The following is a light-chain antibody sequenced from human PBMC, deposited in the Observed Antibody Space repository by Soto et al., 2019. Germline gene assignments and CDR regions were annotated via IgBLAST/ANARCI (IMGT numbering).Light chain of an antibody. J-gene: IGKJ2*01. CDR3: QQRDSTPYT. CDR2: DAS. CDR1: QTISTY. V-gene: IGKV1-39*01. Sequence: DIQMTQSPSSLSASVGDRVTITCRASQTISTYLNWYQQKPGKAPRLLIYDASSLLSGVPSRFSGSGSGTDFPLTIASLQPEDFSPYYCQQRDSTPYTFGQGTKVEI.